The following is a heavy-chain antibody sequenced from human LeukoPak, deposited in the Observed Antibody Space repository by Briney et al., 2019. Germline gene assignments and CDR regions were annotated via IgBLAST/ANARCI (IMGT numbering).Heavy chain of an antibody. CDR1: GGSISSSGYY. CDR2: VYYSGTT. J-gene: IGHJ4*02. V-gene: IGHV4-39*06. D-gene: IGHD1-14*01. CDR3: AREILGGFNPGAY. Sequence: TSETLSLTCIVSGGSISSSGYYWGWIRQPPGKGLEWIGSVYYSGTTYYNPSLQSRVTISIDRSRNQIALELSSVTAADTAVYYCAREILGGFNPGAYWGQGTLVTVSS.